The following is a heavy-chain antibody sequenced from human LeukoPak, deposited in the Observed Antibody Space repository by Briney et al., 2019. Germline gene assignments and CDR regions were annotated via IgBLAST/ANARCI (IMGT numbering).Heavy chain of an antibody. CDR2: ISAYNGNT. Sequence: ASVTVSCKASGYTFTSYGISWVRQAPGQGREWMGWISAYNGNTNYAQKLQGRVTMTTDTSTSTAYMELRSLSSDDTAVYYCARDRLTYYYDSSGYSDFDYWGQGTLVTVSS. D-gene: IGHD3-22*01. CDR1: GYTFTSYG. CDR3: ARDRLTYYYDSSGYSDFDY. V-gene: IGHV1-18*01. J-gene: IGHJ4*02.